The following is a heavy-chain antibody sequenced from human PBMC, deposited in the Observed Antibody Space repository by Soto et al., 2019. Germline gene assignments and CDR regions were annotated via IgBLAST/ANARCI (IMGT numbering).Heavy chain of an antibody. D-gene: IGHD3-9*01. CDR1: GFTFSSYS. J-gene: IGHJ4*02. V-gene: IGHV3-21*01. CDR3: ASLYYDILTGYYYDFDY. Sequence: EVQLVESGGGLVKPGGSLRLSCAASGFTFSSYSMNWVRQAPGKGLEWVSSISSSSSYIYYADSVKGRFTISRDNAKNSLYLQRNSLRAEDTAVYYCASLYYDILTGYYYDFDYWGQGTLVTVSS. CDR2: ISSSSSYI.